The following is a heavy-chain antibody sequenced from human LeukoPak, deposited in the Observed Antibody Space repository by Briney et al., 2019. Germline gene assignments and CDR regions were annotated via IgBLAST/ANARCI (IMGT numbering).Heavy chain of an antibody. CDR1: GGSISSSSYY. J-gene: IGHJ4*02. Sequence: TSETLSLTCTVSGGSISSSSYYWGWIRQPPGKGLEWIGSIYYSGSTYYNLSLKSRVTISVDTSKNQFSLKLSSVTAADTAVYYCVRETWTGRAHPPFDYWGQGTLVTVSS. CDR2: IYYSGST. D-gene: IGHD3/OR15-3a*01. CDR3: VRETWTGRAHPPFDY. V-gene: IGHV4-39*07.